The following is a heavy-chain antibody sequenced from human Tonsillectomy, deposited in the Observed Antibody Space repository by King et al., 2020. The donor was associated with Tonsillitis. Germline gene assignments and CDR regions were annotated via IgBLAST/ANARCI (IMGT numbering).Heavy chain of an antibody. CDR2: ISGSGGST. V-gene: IGHV3-23*04. CDR1: GFTFSSYA. CDR3: AKDLLYYDFWSGLDDRWFDP. D-gene: IGHD3-3*01. Sequence: VQLVESGGGLVQPGGSLRLSCAASGFTFSSYAMSWVRQAPGKGLEWVSAISGSGGSTYYADSVKGRFTISRDNSKNTLYLQMNSLRAEDTAVYYCAKDLLYYDFWSGLDDRWFDPWGQGTLVTVSS. J-gene: IGHJ5*02.